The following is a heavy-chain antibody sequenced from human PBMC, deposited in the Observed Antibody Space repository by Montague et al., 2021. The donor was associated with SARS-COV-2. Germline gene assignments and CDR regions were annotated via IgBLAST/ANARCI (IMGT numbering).Heavy chain of an antibody. CDR3: ASYGVKSPGAFDI. V-gene: IGHV3-23*01. J-gene: IGHJ3*02. CDR2: IGSGGNT. Sequence: PLRLSCAASKFTFNTYAMTWVRQAPGKGLEWVSCIGSGGNTFFADSVQGRFTISRDFSTNTVFLQMNRLRADDTAMYFCASYGVKSPGAFDIWGQGTLVTVSS. CDR1: KFTFNTYA. D-gene: IGHD4-17*01.